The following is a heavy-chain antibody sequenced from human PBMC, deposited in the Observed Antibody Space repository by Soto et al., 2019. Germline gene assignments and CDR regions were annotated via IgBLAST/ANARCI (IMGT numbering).Heavy chain of an antibody. CDR3: ARGGGFGELLYCLDY. CDR2: ISSSSSYI. CDR1: GFTFSSYS. J-gene: IGHJ4*02. V-gene: IGHV3-21*01. D-gene: IGHD3-10*01. Sequence: PGGPLRLSCAASGFTFSSYSMNWVRQAPGKGLEWVSSISSSSSYIYYADSVKGRFTISRDDAKNSLYLQMNSLRAEDTAVYYCARGGGFGELLYCLDYWGQGTLVTVSS.